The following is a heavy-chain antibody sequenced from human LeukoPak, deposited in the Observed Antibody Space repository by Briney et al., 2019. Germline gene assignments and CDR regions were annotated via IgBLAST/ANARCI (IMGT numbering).Heavy chain of an antibody. D-gene: IGHD6-19*01. Sequence: SQTLSLTCAISGDSVSRTNIAWNWIRQSPSRGLEWLGRTYYRSKWYNDYAVSVQSRIIINPDTSKNQFSLQLNSVTPEDTAVYYCARGLVQFDYWGQGTLVTVSS. V-gene: IGHV6-1*01. J-gene: IGHJ4*02. CDR1: GDSVSRTNIA. CDR2: TYYRSKWYN. CDR3: ARGLVQFDY.